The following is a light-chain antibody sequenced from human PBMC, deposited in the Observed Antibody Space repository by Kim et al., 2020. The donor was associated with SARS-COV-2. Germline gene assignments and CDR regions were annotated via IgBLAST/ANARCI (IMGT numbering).Light chain of an antibody. Sequence: DIQMTQSPSSVSASVGDRVTITCRASQDIYSWVAWYQQKPGKAPKLLINAASNLQNGVPPRFRGSGYGTEFTLTIDSLQPEELATYYCQKTDTFPLTFGGGTKVDIK. V-gene: IGKV1D-12*01. CDR1: QDIYSW. CDR2: AAS. CDR3: QKTDTFPLT. J-gene: IGKJ4*01.